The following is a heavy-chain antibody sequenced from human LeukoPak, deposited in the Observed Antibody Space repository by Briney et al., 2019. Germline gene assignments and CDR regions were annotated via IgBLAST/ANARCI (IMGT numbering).Heavy chain of an antibody. CDR2: IDPSDSYT. Sequence: GESLKISCKGSEYTFTSYWISWVRQMPGKGLEWMGRIDPSDSYTNYSPSFQGHVTILVDKSISTAYLQWSSLKASDTAMYYCATHLVAVAGTSTDFYYWGQGTLVTVSS. CDR3: ATHLVAVAGTSTDFYY. V-gene: IGHV5-10-1*01. J-gene: IGHJ4*02. D-gene: IGHD6-19*01. CDR1: EYTFTSYW.